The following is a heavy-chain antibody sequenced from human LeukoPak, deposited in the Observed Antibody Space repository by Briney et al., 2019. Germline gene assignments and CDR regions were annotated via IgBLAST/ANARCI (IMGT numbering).Heavy chain of an antibody. CDR3: ARDYCSSTSCLFDY. CDR2: MWNDGSNK. CDR1: GVTFSSYG. V-gene: IGHV3-33*01. Sequence: RSLRLSCPASGVTFSSYGMDWFRQAPGQGLEWVAVMWNDGSNKYYVDSVKGRFTISRDNSKNTLYLQMHSLRTEDTAVYYCARDYCSSTSCLFDYWGQGTLVTVSS. J-gene: IGHJ4*02. D-gene: IGHD2-2*01.